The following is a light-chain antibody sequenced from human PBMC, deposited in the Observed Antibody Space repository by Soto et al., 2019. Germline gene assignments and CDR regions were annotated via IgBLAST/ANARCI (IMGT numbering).Light chain of an antibody. CDR3: QSHDSGLSGV. CDR1: SSIGAGYD. CDR2: GNN. Sequence: QSVLTQPPSVSGAPGQSITISCTGSSSIGAGYDVQWYQQLPGTAPKLLIYGNNNRPSGVPDRFSGSRSGSSASLAITGLQAEDEADYYCQSHDSGLSGVFGGGTKLTVL. V-gene: IGLV1-40*01. J-gene: IGLJ3*02.